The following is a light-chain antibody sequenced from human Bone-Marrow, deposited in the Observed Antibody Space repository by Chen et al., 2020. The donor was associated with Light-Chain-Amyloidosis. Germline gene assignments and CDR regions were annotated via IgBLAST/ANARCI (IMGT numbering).Light chain of an antibody. CDR2: GSS. CDR1: PTISSNY. J-gene: IGKJ4*01. Sequence: EIVLTASPGALSLSPGKGANLSCWASPTISSNYLTWYQQKFGQVPRLLIYGSSSRGTGIPDRFTGSGSGTDFTLTINRLEPEDFAMYYCQQYGTSPLTFGGGTKVEIK. CDR3: QQYGTSPLT. V-gene: IGKV3-20*01.